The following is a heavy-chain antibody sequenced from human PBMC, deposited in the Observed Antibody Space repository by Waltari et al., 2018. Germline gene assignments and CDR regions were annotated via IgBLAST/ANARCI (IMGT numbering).Heavy chain of an antibody. J-gene: IGHJ4*02. D-gene: IGHD4-4*01. CDR1: GYSISSDYY. CDR3: ARGWTTLTVFDY. Sequence: QVQLQESGPGLVKPSETLSLTCAVSGYSISSDYYWGWIRQPPGKGLDWIGSIYHSGNTYYNPSLKSRVTISVDTSTNQLSLRLSSVTAADTAVYYCARGWTTLTVFDYWGQGTLVTVSS. V-gene: IGHV4-38-2*01. CDR2: IYHSGNT.